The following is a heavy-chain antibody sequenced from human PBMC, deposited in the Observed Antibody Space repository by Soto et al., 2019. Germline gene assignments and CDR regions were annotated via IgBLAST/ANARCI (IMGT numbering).Heavy chain of an antibody. CDR1: GFIVSSCY. CDR3: VRCIGWYGQGYFDC. J-gene: IGHJ4*01. V-gene: IGHV3-53*02. D-gene: IGHD6-13*01. CDR2: INRDGRT. Sequence: DVQLVETGGGLIQPGGSLRLSCAASGFIVSSCYMSWVRQAPGKGLEWVSVINRDGRTNYADSVKSRFTISRDNSKNTLNLQINSLSAEDTAVYYCVRCIGWYGQGYFDCWGHGTLVTVSS.